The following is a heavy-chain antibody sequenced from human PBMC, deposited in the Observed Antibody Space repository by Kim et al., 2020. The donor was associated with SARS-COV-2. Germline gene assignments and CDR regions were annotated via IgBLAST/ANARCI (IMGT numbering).Heavy chain of an antibody. CDR1: GFTFSSYW. Sequence: GGSLRLSCAASGFTFSSYWMSWVRQAPGKGLEWVANIKQDGSEKYYVDSVKGRFTISRDNAKNSLYLQMNSLRAEDTAVYYCACHFWRGYYYYYGMDVWGQGTTVTVSS. D-gene: IGHD3-3*02. CDR2: IKQDGSEK. V-gene: IGHV3-7*01. CDR3: ACHFWRGYYYYYGMDV. J-gene: IGHJ6*02.